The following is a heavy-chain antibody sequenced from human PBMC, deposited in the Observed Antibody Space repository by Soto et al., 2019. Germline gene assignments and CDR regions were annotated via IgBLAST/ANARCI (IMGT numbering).Heavy chain of an antibody. CDR2: IYYSGST. Sequence: SETLSLTCAVSGGSISSGGYSWSWIRQPPGKGLEWIGYIYYSGSTNYNPSLKSRVTISVDTSKNQFSLKLSSVTAADTAVYYCARRYGGTFDYWGQGTLVTVSS. V-gene: IGHV4-61*08. D-gene: IGHD2-15*01. CDR3: ARRYGGTFDY. CDR1: GGSISSGGYS. J-gene: IGHJ4*02.